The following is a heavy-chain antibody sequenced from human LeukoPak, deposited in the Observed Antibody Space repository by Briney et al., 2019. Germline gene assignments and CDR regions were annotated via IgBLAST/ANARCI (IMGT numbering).Heavy chain of an antibody. CDR2: INPSGSST. CDR3: ARDNWVGDVAWWFDS. CDR1: GYSFTSHY. D-gene: IGHD1-26*01. Sequence: ASVKLSCKASGYSFTSHYMHWVRQPPGQGLEWLGLINPSGSSTLYAQKFQGRGTMTTDMSSTTDYTELSSLRSVDPAVYYRARDNWVGDVAWWFDSWGQGTLVTVSS. V-gene: IGHV1-46*01. J-gene: IGHJ5*01.